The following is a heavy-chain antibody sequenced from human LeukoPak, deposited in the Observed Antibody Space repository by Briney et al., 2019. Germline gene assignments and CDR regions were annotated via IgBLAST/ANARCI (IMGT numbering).Heavy chain of an antibody. V-gene: IGHV4-39*01. CDR2: IYYSGTT. D-gene: IGHD3-10*01. CDR1: GGSISSSSYY. Sequence: SETLSLTCTVPGGSISSSSYYWGWIRQPPGKGLEWIGNIYYSGTTYYNPSLKSRVTISVDTSKYQFSLELSSVTAADTAVYYCARWAGSGSSYWGQGTLVTVSS. J-gene: IGHJ4*01. CDR3: ARWAGSGSSY.